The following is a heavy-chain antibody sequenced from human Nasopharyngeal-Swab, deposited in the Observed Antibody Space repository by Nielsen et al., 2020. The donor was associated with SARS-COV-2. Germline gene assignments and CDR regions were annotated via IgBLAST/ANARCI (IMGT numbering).Heavy chain of an antibody. V-gene: IGHV3-48*02. CDR3: AGGQSYMTTATWDGMDV. J-gene: IGHJ6*02. CDR1: GFTFSSYS. D-gene: IGHD4-11*01. CDR2: ISSSSSTI. Sequence: GGSLRLSCAASGFTFSSYSMNWVRQAPGKGLEWVSYISSSSSTIYYADSVKGRFTISRDNAKNSLYLQMNSLRDEDTAVYYCAGGQSYMTTATWDGMDVWGQGTTVTVSS.